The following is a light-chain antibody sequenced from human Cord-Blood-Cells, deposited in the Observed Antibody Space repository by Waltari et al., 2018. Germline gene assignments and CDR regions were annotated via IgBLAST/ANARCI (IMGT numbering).Light chain of an antibody. CDR3: QQYDNLPPDT. CDR1: QDISNY. V-gene: IGKV1-33*01. Sequence: DIQMTQSPSSLSASVGDRVTITCQASQDISNYLNWYQQKPGKAPKLLIYDASNLETGVPSRFSGSGSGTDFTFTISSLQPEDIATYYCQQYDNLPPDTFGQGTRLVIK. CDR2: DAS. J-gene: IGKJ5*01.